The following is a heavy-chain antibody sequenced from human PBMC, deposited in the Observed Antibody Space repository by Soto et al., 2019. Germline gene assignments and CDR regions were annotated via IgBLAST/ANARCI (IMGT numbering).Heavy chain of an antibody. Sequence: SVKVSCKASGGTFSSYAISWVRQAPGPGLEWMGGIIPIFGTANYAQKFQGRVTITADESTSTAYMELSSLRSEDTAVYYCARGTEYCSGGSCYWFDPWGQGTLVTVSS. D-gene: IGHD2-15*01. CDR1: GGTFSSYA. J-gene: IGHJ5*02. CDR3: ARGTEYCSGGSCYWFDP. CDR2: IIPIFGTA. V-gene: IGHV1-69*13.